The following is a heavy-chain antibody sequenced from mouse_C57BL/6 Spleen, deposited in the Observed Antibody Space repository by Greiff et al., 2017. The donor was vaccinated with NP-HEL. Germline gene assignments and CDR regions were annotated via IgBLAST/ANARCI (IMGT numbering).Heavy chain of an antibody. V-gene: IGHV5-6*02. D-gene: IGHD1-3*01. CDR3: ARPDNYYDMDY. Sequence: DVMLVESGGDLVKPGGSLKLSCAASGFTFSSYGMSWVRQTPDKRLEWVATISSGGSYTYYPDSVKGRFTISRDNTKNTLYLQMSSLKSEDTAMYYCARPDNYYDMDYWGQGTSVTVSS. CDR1: GFTFSSYG. CDR2: ISSGGSYT. J-gene: IGHJ4*01.